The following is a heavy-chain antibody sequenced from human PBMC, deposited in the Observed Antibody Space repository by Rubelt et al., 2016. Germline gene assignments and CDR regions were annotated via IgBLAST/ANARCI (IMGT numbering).Heavy chain of an antibody. Sequence: GSTSYAQKFQGRVTMTRNTSISTAYMELSSLRSEDTAVYYCARVLHRITMVRGVIITPPFGYWGQGTLVTVSS. D-gene: IGHD3-10*01. J-gene: IGHJ4*02. CDR2: GST. CDR3: ARVLHRITMVRGVIITPPFGY. V-gene: IGHV1-8*01.